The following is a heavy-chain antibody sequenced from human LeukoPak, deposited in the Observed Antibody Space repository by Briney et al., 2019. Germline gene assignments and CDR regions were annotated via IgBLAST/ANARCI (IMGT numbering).Heavy chain of an antibody. V-gene: IGHV1-18*01. CDR2: ISAYNGRT. J-gene: IGHJ5*01. CDR3: GRWAPNPNDS. CDR1: GYIFINHG. Sequence: ASVTVSFKASGYIFINHGISWVRQAPGQGLEGMGWISAYNGRTEYAPKFQDRVTMTTDTSTTTAYMELRSLTSDDTAVYYCGRWAPNPNDSWGQGTLVTVS.